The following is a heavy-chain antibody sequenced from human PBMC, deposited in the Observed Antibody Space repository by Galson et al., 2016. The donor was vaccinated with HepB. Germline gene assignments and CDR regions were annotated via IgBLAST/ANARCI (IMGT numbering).Heavy chain of an antibody. CDR1: GFTFRSYW. CDR2: INQDGSEN. D-gene: IGHD6-19*01. Sequence: SLRLSCAASGFTFRSYWMSWVRQAPGKGLEWVANINQDGSENYSVDSVKGRFTISRDNGKNSLYLQMSSLRVEDAGVYYCARWLDTQRRIAGWGWGMDVWGQGTTVTVS. J-gene: IGHJ6*02. CDR3: ARWLDTQRRIAGWGWGMDV. V-gene: IGHV3-7*01.